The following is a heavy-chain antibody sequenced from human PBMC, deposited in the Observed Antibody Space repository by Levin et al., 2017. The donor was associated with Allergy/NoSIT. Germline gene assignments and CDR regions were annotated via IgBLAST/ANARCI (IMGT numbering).Heavy chain of an antibody. CDR3: AGTGLNHLRFLEWLSYWFDP. CDR1: GGSISSSSYY. J-gene: IGHJ5*02. D-gene: IGHD3-3*01. CDR2: IYYSGST. Sequence: PSETLSLTCTVSGGSISSSSYYWGWIRQPPGKGLEWIGSIYYSGSTYYNPSLKSRVTISVDTSKNQFSLKLSSVTAADTAVYYCAGTGLNHLRFLEWLSYWFDPWGQGTLVTVSS. V-gene: IGHV4-39*01.